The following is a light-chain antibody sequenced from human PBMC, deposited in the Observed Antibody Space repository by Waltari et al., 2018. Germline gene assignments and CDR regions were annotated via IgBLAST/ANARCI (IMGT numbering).Light chain of an antibody. V-gene: IGLV2-11*01. CDR3: CSYAGSHVL. Sequence: QSALTQPRSVSGSPGQSVTISCTGTSSDIGANYAFVSWYQQHPGKAPKPVIYDFSVRPLGVPGRFSGSKAGNTASLTSSGLQSEDEAEYYCCSYAGSHVLLGGGTKLTVL. J-gene: IGLJ2*01. CDR2: DFS. CDR1: SSDIGANYAF.